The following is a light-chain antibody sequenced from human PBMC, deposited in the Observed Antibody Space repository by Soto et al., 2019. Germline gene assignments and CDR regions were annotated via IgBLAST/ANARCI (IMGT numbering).Light chain of an antibody. Sequence: QSALTQPASVSASPGQSITISCTGTSSDVGGYNYVSWYQQHPGKATKLMIYDVSNRPSGVSDRFSGSKSGNTASLTISGLQAEDEADYYCNSYTSSSTHVFGTGTKLTVL. CDR1: SSDVGGYNY. CDR2: DVS. CDR3: NSYTSSSTHV. J-gene: IGLJ1*01. V-gene: IGLV2-14*01.